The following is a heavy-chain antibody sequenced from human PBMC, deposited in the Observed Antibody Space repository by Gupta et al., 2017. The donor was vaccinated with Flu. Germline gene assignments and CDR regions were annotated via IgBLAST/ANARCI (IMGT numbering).Heavy chain of an antibody. CDR1: VYMFVAHY. CDR2: INPNTGGT. J-gene: IGHJ4*02. Sequence: QGQLLQSGPEMTKPGASVKVSCKASVYMFVAHYIHWVRQAPGIGLQWMGRINPNTGGTTYAQRFQGRVTMTRDTSTDTAYMDLSGLTSDNSAVYFCARDYELATANTFDFWGQGTPVTVSS. CDR3: ARDYELATANTFDF. D-gene: IGHD2-21*02. V-gene: IGHV1-2*06.